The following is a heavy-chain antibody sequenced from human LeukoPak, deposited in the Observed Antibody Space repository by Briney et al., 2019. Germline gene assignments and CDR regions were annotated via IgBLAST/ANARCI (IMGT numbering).Heavy chain of an antibody. J-gene: IGHJ4*02. Sequence: GGSLRLSCAASGFTVDSNYLSWVRQAPGKGLGWVSTIYTGGNTYYAASVKGRFTISRDFSKNTVFLHMNSLRAEDTAMYYCARGDDSGYYDYFDYWGQGALVTVSS. D-gene: IGHD3-22*01. CDR1: GFTVDSNY. V-gene: IGHV3-53*01. CDR3: ARGDDSGYYDYFDY. CDR2: IYTGGNT.